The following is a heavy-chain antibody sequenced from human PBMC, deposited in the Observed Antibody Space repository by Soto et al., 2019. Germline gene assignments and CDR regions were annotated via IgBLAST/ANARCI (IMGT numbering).Heavy chain of an antibody. V-gene: IGHV1-69*06. CDR1: GGTFSSYA. J-gene: IGHJ4*02. CDR3: ASGGYCSGGSCYGY. CDR2: IIPIFGTA. Sequence: SVKVSCKASGGTFSSYAISWVRQAPGQGLEWMGGIIPIFGTANYAQKFQGRVTITAGKSTSTAYMELSSLRSEDTAVYYCASGGYCSGGSCYGYWGQGTLVTVSS. D-gene: IGHD2-15*01.